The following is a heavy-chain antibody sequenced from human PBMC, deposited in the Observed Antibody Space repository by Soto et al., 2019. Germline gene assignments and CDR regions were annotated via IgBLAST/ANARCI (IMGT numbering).Heavy chain of an antibody. D-gene: IGHD3-10*01. V-gene: IGHV3-74*01. CDR1: GFTFSSYW. CDR3: ARARTQPYYYGSGMPYYYYYMDV. Sequence: GGSLRLSCAASGFTFSSYWMHWVRQAPGKGLVWVSLINSDGSSTSYADSVKGRFTISRDNAKNTLYLQMNSLRAEDTAVYYCARARTQPYYYGSGMPYYYYYMDVWGKGTTVTVS. CDR2: INSDGSST. J-gene: IGHJ6*03.